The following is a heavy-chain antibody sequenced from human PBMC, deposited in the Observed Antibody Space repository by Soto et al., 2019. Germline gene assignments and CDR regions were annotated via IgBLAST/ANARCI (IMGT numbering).Heavy chain of an antibody. CDR2: ISSSSSYI. J-gene: IGHJ4*02. CDR3: ARAGTTVTTPFDY. D-gene: IGHD4-17*01. V-gene: IGHV3-21*01. CDR1: GFTFSSYS. Sequence: EVQLVESGGGLVKPGGSLRLSCAASGFTFSSYSMNWVRQAPGKGLEWVSSISSSSSYIYYADSVKGRFTISRDNAKNSLYLQMNSLRAEDTAVYYCARAGTTVTTPFDYWGQGTLVTVSS.